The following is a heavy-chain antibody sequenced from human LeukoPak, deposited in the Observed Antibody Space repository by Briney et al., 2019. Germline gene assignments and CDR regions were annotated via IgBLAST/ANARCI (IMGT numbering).Heavy chain of an antibody. V-gene: IGHV3-11*06. D-gene: IGHD4-17*01. Sequence: GGSLRLSCAASGFIFSDYYMSWIRQAPGKGLEWVSYISSSSSYTSYADSVKSRLTISRDNAKNSLYLQMNSLRVEDTAVYYCARVYGDYPDNWGQGTLVTVSS. CDR2: ISSSSSYT. CDR3: ARVYGDYPDN. J-gene: IGHJ4*02. CDR1: GFIFSDYY.